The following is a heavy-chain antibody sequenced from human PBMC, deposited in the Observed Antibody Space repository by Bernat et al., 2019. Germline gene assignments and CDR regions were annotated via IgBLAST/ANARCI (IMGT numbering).Heavy chain of an antibody. CDR1: GFTFSSYG. CDR2: ISYDGSNK. V-gene: IGHV3-30*18. J-gene: IGHJ4*02. Sequence: QVQLVESGGGVVQPGRSLRLSCAASGFTFSSYGMHWVRQAPGKGLEWVAVISYDGSNKYYADSVKGRFTISRDNSKNTLYLQMNSLRAEDTAVYYWGKEWEMDTALVTGPPDYWGQGTLVNVSS. D-gene: IGHD5-18*01. CDR3: GKEWEMDTALVTGPPDY.